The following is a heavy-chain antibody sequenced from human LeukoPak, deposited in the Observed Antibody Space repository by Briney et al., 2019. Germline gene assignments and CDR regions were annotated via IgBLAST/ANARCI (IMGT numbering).Heavy chain of an antibody. CDR1: GYNFISYY. CDR3: AREDVVLVDAVRYYYYGMDV. Sequence: ASVEVSCKASGYNFISYYIHWVRQAPGQGLEWMGIINPSGGSTSYAQKFQDRVTMTRDTSTSTVYMELSSLKSEDTAVYYCAREDVVLVDAVRYYYYGMDVWGQGTTVTVPS. V-gene: IGHV1-46*01. J-gene: IGHJ6*02. CDR2: INPSGGST. D-gene: IGHD2-8*01.